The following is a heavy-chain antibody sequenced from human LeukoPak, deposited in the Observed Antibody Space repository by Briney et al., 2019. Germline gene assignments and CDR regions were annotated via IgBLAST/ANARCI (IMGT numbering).Heavy chain of an antibody. V-gene: IGHV4-34*01. CDR1: GGSFSGYY. CDR2: INHSGST. J-gene: IGHJ4*02. CDR3: AGVRNFDY. Sequence: SETLSLTCAVYGGSFSGYYWSWIRQPPGKGLEWIGEINHSGSTNYNPSLKSRVTISVDTSKNQFSLKLSSVTAADTAVYYCAGVRNFDYWGKGTLVTVSS.